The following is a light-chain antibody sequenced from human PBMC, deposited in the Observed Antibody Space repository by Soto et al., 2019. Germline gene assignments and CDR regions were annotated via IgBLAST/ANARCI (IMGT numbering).Light chain of an antibody. V-gene: IGKV3-11*01. J-gene: IGKJ1*01. CDR3: LQRSDWPRT. CDR1: ENVYNY. Sequence: EIVLTQSPATLSLSPWERATLSCRASENVYNYLAWYQQIPGQPPRLLIYDASNRAAGVPGRFSGTGSGTDFTLTISSLEPEDFAVYYCLQRSDWPRTFGQGTKVDIK. CDR2: DAS.